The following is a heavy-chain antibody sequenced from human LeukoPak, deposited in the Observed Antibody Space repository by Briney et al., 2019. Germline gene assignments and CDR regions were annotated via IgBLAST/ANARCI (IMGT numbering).Heavy chain of an antibody. Sequence: GSSVKVSCKASGGTFSSYAISWVRQAPGQGLEWMGGIIPIFGTANYAQKFQGRVTITTDESTSTAYMELSSLRSEDTAVYYCASFLMGVVPAHDAFDIWGQGTMVTVSS. CDR1: GGTFSSYA. D-gene: IGHD2-2*01. CDR3: ASFLMGVVPAHDAFDI. CDR2: IIPIFGTA. J-gene: IGHJ3*02. V-gene: IGHV1-69*05.